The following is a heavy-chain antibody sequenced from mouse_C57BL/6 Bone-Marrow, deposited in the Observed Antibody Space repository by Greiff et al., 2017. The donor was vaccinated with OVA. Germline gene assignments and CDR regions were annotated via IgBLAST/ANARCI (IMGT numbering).Heavy chain of an antibody. CDR1: GYTFTSYW. D-gene: IGHD2-12*01. CDR2: IHPSDSDT. Sequence: VQLQEPGAELVKPGASVKVSCKASGYTFTSYWMHWVKQRPGQGLEWIGRIHPSDSDTNYNQKFKGKATLTVEKSSSTAYMQLSSLTSEDSAVYYGAMGARQGIFDYWGQGTTLTVSS. V-gene: IGHV1-74*01. CDR3: AMGARQGIFDY. J-gene: IGHJ2*01.